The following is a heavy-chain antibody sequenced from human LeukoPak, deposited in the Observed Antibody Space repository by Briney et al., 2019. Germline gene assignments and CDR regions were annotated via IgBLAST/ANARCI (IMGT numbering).Heavy chain of an antibody. D-gene: IGHD5-18*01. J-gene: IGHJ4*02. Sequence: SETLSLTGTVSGGSISSSSYYSGWIRQPPGKGLEWIGSIYYSGSTYYNPSLKSRVTISVDTSKSQFSLKLSSVTAADTAVYYCARLHRTQLTFDYWGQGTLVTVSS. CDR2: IYYSGST. CDR1: GGSISSSSYY. CDR3: ARLHRTQLTFDY. V-gene: IGHV4-39*01.